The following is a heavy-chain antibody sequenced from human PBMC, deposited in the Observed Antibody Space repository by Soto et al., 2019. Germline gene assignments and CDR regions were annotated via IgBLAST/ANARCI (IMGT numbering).Heavy chain of an antibody. CDR1: GGSISSSSYY. CDR2: VYYSGTT. J-gene: IGHJ4*02. V-gene: IGHV4-39*01. D-gene: IGHD2-15*01. Sequence: SETLSLTCTVSGGSISSSSYYWGWIRQPPGKGLEWSGNVYYSGTTYYNPSLKSRVTMPVDTSKNQFSLKLSSVTAADTAVYYCASSRRIGDYFDYWGQGTLVTVSS. CDR3: ASSRRIGDYFDY.